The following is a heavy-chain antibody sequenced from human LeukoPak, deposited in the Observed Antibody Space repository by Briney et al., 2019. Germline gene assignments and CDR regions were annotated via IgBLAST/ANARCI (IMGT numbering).Heavy chain of an antibody. J-gene: IGHJ6*03. CDR1: GDTISAYS. Sequence: PAASVKVSCKAAGDTISAYSLNWVRQAPGQGLEWMGWINPNSGGTNYAQKFQGRVTMTRDTSISTAYMELSRLRSDDTAVYYCAKAAAGSQHYYYYYYYLDVWGTGTTVTISS. CDR3: AKAAAGSQHYYYYYYYLDV. CDR2: INPNSGGT. D-gene: IGHD6-13*01. V-gene: IGHV1-2*02.